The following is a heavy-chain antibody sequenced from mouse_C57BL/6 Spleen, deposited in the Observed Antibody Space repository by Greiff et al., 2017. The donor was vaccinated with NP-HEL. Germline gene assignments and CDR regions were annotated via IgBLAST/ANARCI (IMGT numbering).Heavy chain of an antibody. Sequence: VQVVESGAELVRPGASVTLSCKASGYTFTDYEMHWVKQTPVHGLEWIGAIDPETGGTAYNQKFKGKAILTADKSSSTAYMELRSLTSEDSAVYYCTREGYDDAMDYWGQGTSVTVSS. D-gene: IGHD2-2*01. CDR1: GYTFTDYE. V-gene: IGHV1-15*01. CDR2: IDPETGGT. J-gene: IGHJ4*01. CDR3: TREGYDDAMDY.